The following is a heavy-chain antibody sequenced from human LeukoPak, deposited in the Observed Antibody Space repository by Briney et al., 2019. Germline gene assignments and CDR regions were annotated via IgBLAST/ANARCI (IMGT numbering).Heavy chain of an antibody. D-gene: IGHD6-13*01. CDR1: GFTFSSYS. J-gene: IGHJ3*02. Sequence: PGGSLRLSCAASGFTFSSYSMNWVRQASGKGLEWLSYISSSSTTIYYADSVKGRFTISRDNAKNSLYLQTNSLRAEDTAVYYCARPAYSSSPEGDAFDIWGQGTMVTVSS. CDR3: ARPAYSSSPEGDAFDI. V-gene: IGHV3-48*04. CDR2: ISSSSTTI.